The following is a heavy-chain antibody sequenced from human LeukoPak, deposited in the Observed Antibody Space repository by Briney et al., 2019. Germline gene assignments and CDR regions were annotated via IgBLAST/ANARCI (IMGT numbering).Heavy chain of an antibody. V-gene: IGHV4-34*01. CDR2: INHSGST. J-gene: IGHJ3*02. Sequence: PSETLSLTCAVYGGSFSGYYWSWIRQPPGKGLEWIGEINHSGSTNYNPSLKSRVTISVDTSKNQFSLKLSSVTAADTAVYYCARADLGYCSGTSCYEDDAFDIWGQGTMVTVSS. CDR1: GGSFSGYY. CDR3: ARADLGYCSGTSCYEDDAFDI. D-gene: IGHD2-2*01.